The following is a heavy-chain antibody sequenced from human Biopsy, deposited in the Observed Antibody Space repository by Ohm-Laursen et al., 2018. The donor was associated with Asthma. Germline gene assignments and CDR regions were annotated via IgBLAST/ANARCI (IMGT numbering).Heavy chain of an antibody. D-gene: IGHD1-26*01. J-gene: IGHJ4*02. CDR2: ISLNTGDV. Sequence: GSSVKVSCKASGYTFTDYSIHWVRQAPGQGLEWMGWISLNTGDVNLAQKFRGWVTMTRDTSISTAYLVLSGLKSHDTAVYYCARAPYSDAIDSWGQGTLVAVSS. CDR1: GYTFTDYS. V-gene: IGHV1-2*04. CDR3: ARAPYSDAIDS.